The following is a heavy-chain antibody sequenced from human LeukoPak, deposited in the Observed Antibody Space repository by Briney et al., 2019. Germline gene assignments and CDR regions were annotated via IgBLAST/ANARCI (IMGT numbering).Heavy chain of an antibody. CDR2: ISYDGTNK. J-gene: IGHJ4*02. V-gene: IGHV3-30-3*01. CDR1: GFTFSSYA. D-gene: IGHD6-13*01. CDR3: ARGGAAGTQDY. Sequence: GGPLRLSCAASGFTFSSYAMNWVRQPPGKGLEWVALISYDGTNKYYADSVKGRFTISRDNSRNTLYLQMNSLRPEDTAVYYCARGGAAGTQDYWGQGTLVTVSS.